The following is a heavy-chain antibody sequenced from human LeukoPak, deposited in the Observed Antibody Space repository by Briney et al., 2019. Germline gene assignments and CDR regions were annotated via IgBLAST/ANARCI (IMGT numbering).Heavy chain of an antibody. D-gene: IGHD5-18*01. CDR1: PLSFTTYA. Sequence: GQALTISSTVHPLSFTTYAIAWARHTRGKGMDWMGSLYSGDSDTRYTPSFQCQVTFSADKSNSTAPLQWSSLKASDTATYYCARRGYSYGATYFHYWGQGTLVTVSS. J-gene: IGHJ4*02. CDR3: ARRGYSYGATYFHY. V-gene: IGHV5-51*01. CDR2: LYSGDSDT.